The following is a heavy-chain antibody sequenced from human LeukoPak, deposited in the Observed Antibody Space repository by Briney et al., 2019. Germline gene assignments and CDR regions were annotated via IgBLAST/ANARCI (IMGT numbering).Heavy chain of an antibody. D-gene: IGHD1-26*01. CDR2: ISSSSSYI. J-gene: IGHJ6*03. CDR1: GFTFSSYS. CDR3: ARDPLSGSYGEYYYYMDV. V-gene: IGHV3-21*01. Sequence: GGSLRLSCAASGFTFSSYSMNWVRQAPGKGLELVSSISSSSSYIYYADSVKGRFTISRDNAKNSLYLQMNSLRAEDTAVYYCARDPLSGSYGEYYYYMDVWGKGTTVTVSS.